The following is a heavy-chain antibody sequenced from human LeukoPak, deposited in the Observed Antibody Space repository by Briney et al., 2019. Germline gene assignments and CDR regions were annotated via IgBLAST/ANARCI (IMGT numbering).Heavy chain of an antibody. CDR3: ARGVSWTFDN. CDR1: GFAFSTYW. J-gene: IGHJ4*02. CDR2: IKQDGSEK. Sequence: GGSLRLSCAASGFAFSTYWMSWVRQAPEKGLEWVANIKQDGSEKYYVDSVKGRFTVSRDNAKNSLSLQMNILRVEDTAVYYCARGVSWTFDNWGRGALVTVSS. V-gene: IGHV3-7*04. D-gene: IGHD6-13*01.